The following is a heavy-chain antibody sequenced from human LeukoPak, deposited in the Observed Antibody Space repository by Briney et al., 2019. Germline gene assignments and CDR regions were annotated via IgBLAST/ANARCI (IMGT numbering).Heavy chain of an antibody. Sequence: GRSLRLSCAASGFTFSSYSMNWVRQAPGKGLEWVSSISSSSSYIYYADSVKGRFTISRDNAKNSLYLQMNSLRAEDTAVYYCARAIGGATTGYFDYWGQGTLVTVSS. CDR3: ARAIGGATTGYFDY. V-gene: IGHV3-21*01. CDR1: GFTFSSYS. D-gene: IGHD1-26*01. CDR2: ISSSSSYI. J-gene: IGHJ4*02.